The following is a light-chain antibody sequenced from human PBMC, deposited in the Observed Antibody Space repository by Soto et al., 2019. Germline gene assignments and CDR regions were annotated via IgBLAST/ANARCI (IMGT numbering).Light chain of an antibody. V-gene: IGKV3-15*01. J-gene: IGKJ4*01. CDR3: QQHNNWPLT. CDR2: GIS. CDR1: QLVSSN. Sequence: EILMTQSPATLSVSPGERATLSCRASQLVSSNLAWYQQKPGQAPRLLMYGISTRATGIPARFSGSGSGTEFTLTISSLQSEDFAIYYCQQHNNWPLTFGGGTKVEIK.